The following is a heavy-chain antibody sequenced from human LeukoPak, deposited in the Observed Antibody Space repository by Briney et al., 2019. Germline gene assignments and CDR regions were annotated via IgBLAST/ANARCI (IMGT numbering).Heavy chain of an antibody. V-gene: IGHV3-23*01. Sequence: GGSLRLSCAASGFTLSSYAMSWVRQAPGKGLEWVSAMSGSGGSTYYADSVKGRFTISRDNSKNTLYLQMNSLRAEDTAVYYCAKFSLYYDSSGYYYEALDYWGQGTLVTVSS. D-gene: IGHD3-22*01. J-gene: IGHJ4*02. CDR3: AKFSLYYDSSGYYYEALDY. CDR1: GFTLSSYA. CDR2: MSGSGGST.